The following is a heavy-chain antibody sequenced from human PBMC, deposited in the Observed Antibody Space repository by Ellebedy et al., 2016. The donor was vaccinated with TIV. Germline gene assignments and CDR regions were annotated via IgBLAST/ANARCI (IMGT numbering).Heavy chain of an antibody. J-gene: IGHJ1*01. D-gene: IGHD5-12*01. CDR2: INRNSVSI. Sequence: SLKISCTASGFTFDDYAMHWVRQAPGKGLEWVSDINRNSVSIYYADSVKGRFTISRDNAKNSLYLQMNSLRAEDTALYYCANDPSGYNYATHFGHWGQGTLVTVSS. CDR1: GFTFDDYA. CDR3: ANDPSGYNYATHFGH. V-gene: IGHV3-9*01.